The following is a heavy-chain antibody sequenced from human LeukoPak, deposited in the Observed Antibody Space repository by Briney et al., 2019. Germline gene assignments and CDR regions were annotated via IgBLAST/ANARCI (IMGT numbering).Heavy chain of an antibody. V-gene: IGHV1-69*06. J-gene: IGHJ4*02. CDR2: IIPIFGTA. CDR1: GYTFTSYA. Sequence: SVKVSCKASGYTFTSYAMNWVRQAPGQGLEWMGGIIPIFGTANYAQKFQGRVTITADKSTSTAYMELSSLRSEDTAVYYCSLVRLGELSLYQPFDYWGQGTLVTVSS. CDR3: SLVRLGELSLYQPFDY. D-gene: IGHD3-16*02.